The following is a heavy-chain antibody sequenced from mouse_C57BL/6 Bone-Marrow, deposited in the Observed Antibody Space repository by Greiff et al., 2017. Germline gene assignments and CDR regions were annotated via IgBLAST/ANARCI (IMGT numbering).Heavy chain of an antibody. V-gene: IGHV1-81*01. Sequence: VQLVESGAELARPGASVKLSCKASGYTFTSYGISWVKQRTGQGLEWIGEIYPRSGNTYYNEKFKGKATLTADKSSSTAYMELRSLTSEDSAVYFCASRGTSRYFDYWGQGTTLTVSS. D-gene: IGHD3-1*01. CDR3: ASRGTSRYFDY. J-gene: IGHJ2*01. CDR2: IYPRSGNT. CDR1: GYTFTSYG.